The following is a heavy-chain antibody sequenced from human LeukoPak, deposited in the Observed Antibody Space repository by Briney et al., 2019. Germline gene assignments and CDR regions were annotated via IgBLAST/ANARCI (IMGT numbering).Heavy chain of an antibody. Sequence: ASVKVSCKASGYTFTSYDINWVRQATGQGLEWMGWMNPNSGNTGYAQKFQGRVTITRNTSISTAYMELSSLRSEDTAVYYCARSTAMVTFYFDYWGQGTLVTVSS. CDR3: ARSTAMVTFYFDY. CDR2: MNPNSGNT. CDR1: GYTFTSYD. D-gene: IGHD5-18*01. J-gene: IGHJ4*02. V-gene: IGHV1-8*03.